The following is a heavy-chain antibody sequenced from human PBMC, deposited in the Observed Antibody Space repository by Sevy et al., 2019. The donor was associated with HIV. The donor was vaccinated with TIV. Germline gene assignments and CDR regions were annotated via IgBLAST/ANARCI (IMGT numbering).Heavy chain of an antibody. Sequence: GGSLRLSCAASGFTFSTYWMSWVHQAPGKGLEWVANIKKDGSEKYYVDSVKGRFTISRHNAKNSLYLQMNSLRVEDTALYYCARDCSSTSCLWGLDVWGQGTSVTVSS. D-gene: IGHD2-2*01. V-gene: IGHV3-7*03. CDR1: GFTFSTYW. CDR2: IKKDGSEK. CDR3: ARDCSSTSCLWGLDV. J-gene: IGHJ6*02.